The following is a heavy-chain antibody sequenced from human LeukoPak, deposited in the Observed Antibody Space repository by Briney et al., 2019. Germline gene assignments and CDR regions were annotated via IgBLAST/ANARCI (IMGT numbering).Heavy chain of an antibody. CDR1: GGSISSNY. Sequence: SETLSLTCTVSGGSISSNYWSWIRQPPGKGLEWIGYIYYSGSTNYNPSLKSRVTISVDTSKNQFSLKLSSVTAADTAVYYCARSGSYYGAGFDYWGQGTLVTVSS. CDR2: IYYSGST. D-gene: IGHD1-26*01. J-gene: IGHJ4*02. V-gene: IGHV4-59*01. CDR3: ARSGSYYGAGFDY.